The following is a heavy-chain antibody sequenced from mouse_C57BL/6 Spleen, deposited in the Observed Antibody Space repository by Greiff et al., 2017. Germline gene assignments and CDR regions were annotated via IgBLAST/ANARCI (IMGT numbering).Heavy chain of an antibody. CDR2: ISSGSSTI. CDR3: ATYVYDVGFAY. V-gene: IGHV5-17*01. J-gene: IGHJ3*01. Sequence: EVKLVESGGGLVKPGGSLKLSCAASGFTFSDYGMHWVRQAPEKGLEWVAYISSGSSTIYYADTVKGRFTISRDNAKNTLFLQMTSLRSEDTAMYYCATYVYDVGFAYWGQGTLVTVSA. D-gene: IGHD2-2*01. CDR1: GFTFSDYG.